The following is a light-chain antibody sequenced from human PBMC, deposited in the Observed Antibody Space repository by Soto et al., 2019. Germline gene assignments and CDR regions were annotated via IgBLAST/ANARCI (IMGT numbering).Light chain of an antibody. CDR3: QSYDSSLSGYV. CDR1: SSNIGAGYD. V-gene: IGLV1-40*01. CDR2: ANS. Sequence: QSVLTQPPSVSGAPGQRVTISCTGSSSNIGAGYDVQWYQQLPGTAPKLLIYANSNRPSGVPDRFSGSKSGTSASLAITGLQAEDEADYYCQSYDSSLSGYVFGTGTKVT. J-gene: IGLJ1*01.